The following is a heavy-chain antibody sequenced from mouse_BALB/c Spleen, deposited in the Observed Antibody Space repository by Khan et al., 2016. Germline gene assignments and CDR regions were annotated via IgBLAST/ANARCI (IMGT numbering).Heavy chain of an antibody. CDR2: IYPGSGTT. D-gene: IGHD3-2*01. Sequence: LQQPGSELVRPGASVKLSCKASGYTFTSYWMHWMKQRPGQGLEWIGNIYPGSGTTNYDEKFKSKATLTVDTSSSTVYMQLSSLTSEDSAVYYCTRTRQVGLAWFPYWGQGTLVTVSA. J-gene: IGHJ3*01. CDR3: TRTRQVGLAWFPY. V-gene: IGHV1S22*01. CDR1: GYTFTSYW.